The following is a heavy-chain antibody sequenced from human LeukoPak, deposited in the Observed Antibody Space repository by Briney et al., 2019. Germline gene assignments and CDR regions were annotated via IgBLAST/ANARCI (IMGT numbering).Heavy chain of an antibody. CDR1: GFTFSSYS. J-gene: IGHJ5*02. V-gene: IGHV3-21*01. D-gene: IGHD3-22*01. Sequence: GGSLRLSCAATGFTFSSYSMNWVRQAPGKGLEWVSSISSNSSYIYYADSVKGRFTISRDNAKNSLYLQMNSLRAEDTAVYYCARGYYDSSGYYCGWFDPWGQGTLVTVSS. CDR2: ISSNSSYI. CDR3: ARGYYDSSGYYCGWFDP.